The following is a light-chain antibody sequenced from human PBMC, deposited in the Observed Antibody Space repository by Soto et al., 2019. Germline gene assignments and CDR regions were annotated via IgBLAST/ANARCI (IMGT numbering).Light chain of an antibody. V-gene: IGKV3-15*01. J-gene: IGKJ1*01. CDR3: LEYKKWPWT. CDR1: QNVGNS. Sequence: EIVMTQSPATMSVSQGERVTLSCRASQNVGNSLVWYQQKPGQPPRLLIYSASTRATGIPVRFSGGGSGTEFSLNISSLQSEDFAVFYCLEYKKWPWTFGQGNKVQI. CDR2: SAS.